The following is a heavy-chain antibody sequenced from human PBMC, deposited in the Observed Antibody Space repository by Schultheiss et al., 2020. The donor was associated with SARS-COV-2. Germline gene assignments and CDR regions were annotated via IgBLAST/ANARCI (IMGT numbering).Heavy chain of an antibody. Sequence: GESLKISCAASGFTFSSYAMHWVRQAPGKGLEWVSYISSSGSTIYYADSVKGRFTISRDNAKNSLYLQMNSLRAEDTAVYYCARDPAASGSAGYWGQGTLVTVSS. CDR3: ARDPAASGSAGY. CDR1: GFTFSSYA. J-gene: IGHJ4*02. V-gene: IGHV3-48*03. D-gene: IGHD6-19*01. CDR2: ISSSGSTI.